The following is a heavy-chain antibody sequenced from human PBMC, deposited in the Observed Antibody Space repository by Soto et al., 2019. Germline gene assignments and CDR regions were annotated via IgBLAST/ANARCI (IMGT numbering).Heavy chain of an antibody. Sequence: PSEPLSLTCTVSGGSISSGGYYWRWIRQHPGKCLEWIGYIYYSGSTYYNPSLKSRVTISVDTSKKQFSLKLSSVTAADTAVYYCARDQGLPRRRHAFDISGRGTRVTVSS. J-gene: IGHJ3*02. D-gene: IGHD2-21*02. CDR3: ARDQGLPRRRHAFDI. CDR2: IYYSGST. CDR1: GGSISSGGYY. V-gene: IGHV4-31*03.